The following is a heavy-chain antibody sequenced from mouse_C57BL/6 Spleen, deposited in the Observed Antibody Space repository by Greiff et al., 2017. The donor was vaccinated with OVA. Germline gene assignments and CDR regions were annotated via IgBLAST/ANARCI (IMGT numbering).Heavy chain of an antibody. J-gene: IGHJ2*01. CDR1: GYTFTSYW. CDR3: ASHYYGSSYGYDY. Sequence: QVQLQQPGAELVKPGASVKLSCKASGYTFTSYWMQWVKQRPGQGLEWIGEIDPSDSYTNYNQKFKGKATLTVDKSSSTAYMQLSSLTSEDSAVYYCASHYYGSSYGYDYWGQGTTLTVSS. V-gene: IGHV1-50*01. CDR2: IDPSDSYT. D-gene: IGHD1-1*01.